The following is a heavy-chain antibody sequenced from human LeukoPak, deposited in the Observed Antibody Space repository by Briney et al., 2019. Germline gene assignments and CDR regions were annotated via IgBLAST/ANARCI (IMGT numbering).Heavy chain of an antibody. D-gene: IGHD6-19*01. CDR3: AKRSGYSSGWYTFDY. Sequence: PGGSLRLSCATSGFTFSSYVMGWVRQAPGKGLEWVSAMSGSGGNTYYADSVKGRFTISRDNFKNTLYLQMNSLRAEDTAVYYCAKRSGYSSGWYTFDYWGQGTLVTVSS. V-gene: IGHV3-23*01. CDR2: MSGSGGNT. CDR1: GFTFSSYV. J-gene: IGHJ4*02.